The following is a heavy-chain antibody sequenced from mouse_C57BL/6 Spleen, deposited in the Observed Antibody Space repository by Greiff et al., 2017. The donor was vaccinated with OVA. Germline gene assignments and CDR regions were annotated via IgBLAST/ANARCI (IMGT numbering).Heavy chain of an antibody. CDR1: GYTFTDYY. CDR2: IYPGSGNT. J-gene: IGHJ4*01. CDR3: ARGLNAYAMDY. D-gene: IGHD3-1*01. Sequence: QVHVKQSGAELVRPGASVKLSCKASGYTFTDYYINWVKQRPGQGLEWIARIYPGSGNTYYNEKFKGKATLTADKSSSTAYMQLSSLTSEDSAVYFCARGLNAYAMDYWGQGTSVTVSS. V-gene: IGHV1-76*01.